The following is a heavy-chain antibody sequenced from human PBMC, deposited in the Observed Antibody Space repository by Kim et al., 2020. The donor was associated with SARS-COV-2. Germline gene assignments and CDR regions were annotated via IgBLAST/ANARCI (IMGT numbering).Heavy chain of an antibody. J-gene: IGHJ4*02. D-gene: IGHD3-22*01. Sequence: SETLSLTCTVSGGSISSGGYYWSWIRQHPGKGLEWIGYIYYSGSTYYNPSLKSRVTISVDTSKNQFSLKLSSVTAADTAVYYCARFYDSSGYPIGRIDYWGQGTLVTVSS. CDR1: GGSISSGGYY. V-gene: IGHV4-31*03. CDR2: IYYSGST. CDR3: ARFYDSSGYPIGRIDY.